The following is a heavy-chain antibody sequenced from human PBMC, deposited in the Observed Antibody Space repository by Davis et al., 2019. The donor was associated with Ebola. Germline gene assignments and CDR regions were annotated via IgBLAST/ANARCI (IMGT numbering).Heavy chain of an antibody. D-gene: IGHD3-22*01. V-gene: IGHV3-74*01. CDR2: INSDGSST. J-gene: IGHJ4*02. CDR1: GFTFSSYW. CDR3: ARDRAGYYDSSGYYGLNVFFDY. Sequence: PGGSLRLSCAASGFTFSSYWMHWVRQAPGKGLVWVSRINSDGSSTSYADSVKGRFTISRDNAKNTLYLQMNSLRAEDTAVYYCARDRAGYYDSSGYYGLNVFFDYWGQGTLVTVSS.